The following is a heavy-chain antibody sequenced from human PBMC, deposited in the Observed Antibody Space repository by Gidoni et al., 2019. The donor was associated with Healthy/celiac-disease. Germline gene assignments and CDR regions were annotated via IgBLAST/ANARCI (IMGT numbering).Heavy chain of an antibody. J-gene: IGHJ6*03. D-gene: IGHD3-16*01. CDR2: ISYDGSNK. CDR3: AKDSGGDGRTNYYYYYMDV. V-gene: IGHV3-30*18. CDR1: VFTFSSYG. Sequence: QVQLVEAGGGVVQPGRSLSLSCAASVFTFSSYGMHWVRPAPGKGLERVAVISYDGSNKYYADSVKGRFTISRDNSKNTLYLKMNSLRAEDTAVYYCAKDSGGDGRTNYYYYYMDVWGKGTTVTVSS.